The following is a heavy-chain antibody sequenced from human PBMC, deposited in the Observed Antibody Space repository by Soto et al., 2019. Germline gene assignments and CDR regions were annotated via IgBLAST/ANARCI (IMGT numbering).Heavy chain of an antibody. Sequence: EVPLVESGGGSVQPGGSLRLSCVASGITFTNYWMHWVRQVPGKGLVWVARVDSDGRVTSYADFVKGRFTISRDNAKNTLYLQMNSLRVEDTAMYYCGTVFEHWGQGIPVTVSS. CDR2: VDSDGRVT. V-gene: IGHV3-74*01. CDR1: GITFTNYW. J-gene: IGHJ4*02. CDR3: GTVFEH.